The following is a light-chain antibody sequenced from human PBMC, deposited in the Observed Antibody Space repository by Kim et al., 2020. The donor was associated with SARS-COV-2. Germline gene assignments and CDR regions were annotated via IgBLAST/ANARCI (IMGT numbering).Light chain of an antibody. CDR3: QVWDSSTGV. CDR2: RDS. Sequence: VAQGQTARITCGGNNIGSKNVHWYQQKPGQAPVLVIYRDSNRPSGIPERFSGSNSGNTATLTISRAQAGDEADYYCQVWDSSTGVFGGGTQLTVL. CDR1: NIGSKN. J-gene: IGLJ2*01. V-gene: IGLV3-9*01.